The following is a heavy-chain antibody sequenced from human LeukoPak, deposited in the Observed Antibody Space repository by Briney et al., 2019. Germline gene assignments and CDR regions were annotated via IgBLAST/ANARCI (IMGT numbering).Heavy chain of an antibody. CDR1: GGTFSGYA. Sequence: PRASVKVSCKASGGTFSGYAISWVRQAPGQGLEWMGGIIPIFGTANYAQKFQGRVTITTDESTSTAYMELSSLRSEDTAVYYCARVEFWSGYYSSLGWFDPWGQGTLVTVSS. J-gene: IGHJ5*02. D-gene: IGHD3-3*01. CDR3: ARVEFWSGYYSSLGWFDP. CDR2: IIPIFGTA. V-gene: IGHV1-69*05.